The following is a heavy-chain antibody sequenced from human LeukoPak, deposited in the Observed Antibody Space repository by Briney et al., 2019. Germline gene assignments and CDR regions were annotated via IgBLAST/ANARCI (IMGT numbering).Heavy chain of an antibody. CDR3: AVRRGIYY. Sequence: GGSLRLSCAASGFSFSTYSMNWVRQAPGKGLEWVSSISSSSSYIYYADSVKGRFTISRDNAKNSLYLQMNSLRAEDTAVYYCAVRRGIYYWGQGTLVTVSS. J-gene: IGHJ4*02. CDR2: ISSSSSYI. CDR1: GFSFSTYS. V-gene: IGHV3-21*01.